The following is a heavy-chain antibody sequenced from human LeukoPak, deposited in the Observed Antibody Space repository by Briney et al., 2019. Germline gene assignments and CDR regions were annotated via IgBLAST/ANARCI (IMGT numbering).Heavy chain of an antibody. CDR3: ARDFGDGYNYRHDAFDI. Sequence: SVKVSCKASGGTFSSYAISWVRQAPGQGLEWMGGIIPIFGTANYAQKFRGRVTITADESTSTAYMELSSLRSEDTAVYYCARDFGDGYNYRHDAFDIWGQGTMVTVSS. D-gene: IGHD5-24*01. V-gene: IGHV1-69*13. J-gene: IGHJ3*02. CDR2: IIPIFGTA. CDR1: GGTFSSYA.